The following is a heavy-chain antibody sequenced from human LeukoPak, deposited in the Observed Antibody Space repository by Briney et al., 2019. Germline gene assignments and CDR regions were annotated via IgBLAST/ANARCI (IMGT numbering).Heavy chain of an antibody. CDR2: INPNSGGT. J-gene: IGHJ6*02. V-gene: IGHV1-2*04. D-gene: IGHD3-22*01. CDR1: GYTFTGYY. CDR3: ARGGYDSSGYYSIVNYYYYGMDV. Sequence: GASVKVSCKASGYTFTGYYMHWVRQAPGQGLEWMGWINPNSGGTNYAQKFQGWVTMTRDTSISAAYMELSRLRSDDTAVYYCARGGYDSSGYYSIVNYYYYGMDVWGQGTTVTVSS.